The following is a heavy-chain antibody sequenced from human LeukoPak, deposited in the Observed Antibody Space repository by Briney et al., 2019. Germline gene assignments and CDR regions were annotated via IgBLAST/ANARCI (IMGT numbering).Heavy chain of an antibody. D-gene: IGHD3/OR15-3a*01. Sequence: SQTLSLTCAVSGGSISSGGYSWSWIRQPPGKGLEWIGYIYHSGSTYYNPSLKSRVTISVDRAKKQFSLKLRSVAAADTGVYYWGRVFGLRFGYWGQGTLVTVSS. J-gene: IGHJ4*02. CDR2: IYHSGST. CDR1: GGSISSGGYS. V-gene: IGHV4-30-2*01. CDR3: GRVFGLRFGY.